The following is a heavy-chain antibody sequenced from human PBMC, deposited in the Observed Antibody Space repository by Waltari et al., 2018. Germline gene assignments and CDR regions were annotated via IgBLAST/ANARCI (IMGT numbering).Heavy chain of an antibody. J-gene: IGHJ4*02. V-gene: IGHV3-48*01. CDR2: ISPDGKSF. CDR1: GFSFPDFMSG. CDR3: TNGFGFFVH. D-gene: IGHD3-16*01. Sequence: DVQLVESGGGLVQPGKSLRLSCKASGFSFPDFMSGMTWVRQAPGKGLERVAYISPDGKSFFYADSVRGRFTISRDNANNSVFLQMSNLRVDDTAVYFCTNGFGFFVHWGQGTLVTVSS.